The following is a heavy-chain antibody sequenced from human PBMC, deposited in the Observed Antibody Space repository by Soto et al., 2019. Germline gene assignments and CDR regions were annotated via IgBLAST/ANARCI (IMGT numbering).Heavy chain of an antibody. Sequence: SETLSLTCTVSGGSISSYYWSWIRQPPGKGLEWIGYIYYSGSTNYNPSLKSRVTISVDTSKNQFSLKLSSVTAADTAVYYCARVVITIFGAYYFDYWGQGTLVTVSS. CDR2: IYYSGST. V-gene: IGHV4-59*01. J-gene: IGHJ4*02. D-gene: IGHD3-9*01. CDR3: ARVVITIFGAYYFDY. CDR1: GGSISSYY.